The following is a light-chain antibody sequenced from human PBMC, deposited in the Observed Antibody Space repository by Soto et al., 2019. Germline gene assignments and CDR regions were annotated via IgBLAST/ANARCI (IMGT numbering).Light chain of an antibody. CDR3: QQSYALVRT. V-gene: IGKV1-39*01. Sequence: DIQMTQSPSSLSTSVGDRVTIACRASQGISTFLNWYQQKPGKAPRLLIYAASRLQSGVPARFSGSGVETDFTLTITSLQPEDFGIYYCQQSYALVRTFGQGTKVDI. CDR2: AAS. CDR1: QGISTF. J-gene: IGKJ1*01.